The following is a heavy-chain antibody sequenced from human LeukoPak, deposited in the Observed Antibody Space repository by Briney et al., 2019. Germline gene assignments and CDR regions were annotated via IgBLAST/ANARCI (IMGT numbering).Heavy chain of an antibody. CDR3: AKAWNIVVVPAAMGDY. Sequence: GGSLRLSCAASGFTFSSYAMSWVRQAPGKGLEWVSAISGSGGSTYYADSVKGRFTISRDNSKNTLYLQMNSLRAEDTAVYYCAKAWNIVVVPAAMGDYWGQGTLVTVSS. CDR2: ISGSGGST. V-gene: IGHV3-23*01. CDR1: GFTFSSYA. J-gene: IGHJ4*02. D-gene: IGHD2-2*01.